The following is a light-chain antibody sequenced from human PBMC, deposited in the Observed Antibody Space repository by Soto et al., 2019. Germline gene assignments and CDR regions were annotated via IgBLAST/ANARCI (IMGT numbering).Light chain of an antibody. CDR1: SSDVGGYNY. J-gene: IGLJ1*01. CDR2: EVN. V-gene: IGLV2-8*01. Sequence: QSVLTQPPCASGSPGESVAISCTGTSSDVGGYNYISRYQQHPGKAPKLMIYEVNKRPSGVPDRFSGSKSGNTASLTVSGLQAEDEADYYCSSYAGSSHVFGTGTKVTVL. CDR3: SSYAGSSHV.